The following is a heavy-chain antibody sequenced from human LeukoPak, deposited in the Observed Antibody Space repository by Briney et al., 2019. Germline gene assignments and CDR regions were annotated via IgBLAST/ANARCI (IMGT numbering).Heavy chain of an antibody. Sequence: GGSLRLSRAASGFTFSSYSMHWVRQAPGKGLEWVAVIWYDGSNKYYADSVKGRFTISRDNSKNTLYLQMNSLRAEDTAVYYCARDDYGGNGSDYWGQGTLVTVSS. J-gene: IGHJ4*02. CDR3: ARDDYGGNGSDY. V-gene: IGHV3-33*08. CDR1: GFTFSSYS. D-gene: IGHD4-17*01. CDR2: IWYDGSNK.